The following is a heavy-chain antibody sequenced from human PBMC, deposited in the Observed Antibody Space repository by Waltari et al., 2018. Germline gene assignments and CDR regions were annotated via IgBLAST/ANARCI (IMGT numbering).Heavy chain of an antibody. J-gene: IGHJ4*02. CDR1: GGTFSSYA. CDR3: ARGGLKYIAVAPFDY. V-gene: IGHV1-69*08. CDR2: IIPIFGTA. D-gene: IGHD6-19*01. Sequence: QVQLVQSGAEVKKPGSSVKVSCKASGGTFSSYAISWVRQAPGQGLEWMGRIIPIFGTANYAQKFQGRVTITAEKSTGTAYMELSSLRSEDTAVYYCARGGLKYIAVAPFDYWGQGTLVTVSS.